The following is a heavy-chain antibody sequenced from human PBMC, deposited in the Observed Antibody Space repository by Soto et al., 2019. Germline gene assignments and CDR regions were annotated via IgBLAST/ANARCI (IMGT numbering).Heavy chain of an antibody. CDR1: GFTFSSYG. V-gene: IGHV3-33*01. J-gene: IGHJ4*02. Sequence: QVQLVESGGGVVQPGRSLRLSCAASGFTFSSYGMHWVRQAPGMELEWVAVIWYDGSNKYYADSVKGRFTISRDNSKNTLYLQMNSLRAEATAVYYFAREFAASSGWAFDYWGQVTLVTVSS. CDR3: AREFAASSGWAFDY. D-gene: IGHD6-19*01. CDR2: IWYDGSNK.